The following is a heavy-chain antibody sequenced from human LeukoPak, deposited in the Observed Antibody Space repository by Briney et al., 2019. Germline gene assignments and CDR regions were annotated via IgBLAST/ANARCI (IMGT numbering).Heavy chain of an antibody. CDR2: IKQDGSEK. Sequence: GGSLRLSCAASEFTIGAYWMSWVRQAPGKGLEWVANIKQDGSEKFYVDSVKGRFTISRDNAKNSLYLQMNSLRADDTAVYYCARSGSHDYWGQGTLVTVSS. V-gene: IGHV3-7*05. CDR1: EFTIGAYW. J-gene: IGHJ4*02. CDR3: ARSGSHDY. D-gene: IGHD1-26*01.